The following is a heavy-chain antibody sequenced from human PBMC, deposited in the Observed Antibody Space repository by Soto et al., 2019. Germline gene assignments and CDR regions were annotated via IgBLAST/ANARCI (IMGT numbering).Heavy chain of an antibody. CDR3: ASLQREAGAYYYYGMDV. Sequence: PGESLKICCKTSGYTFSGYWITWVRQMPGKGLEWMGRIDPSDSYTNYSPSFQGHVTISADKSISTAYLQWSSLKASDTAMYYCASLQREAGAYYYYGMDVWGQGTTVTVSS. V-gene: IGHV5-10-1*01. J-gene: IGHJ6*02. CDR1: GYTFSGYW. CDR2: IDPSDSYT. D-gene: IGHD6-19*01.